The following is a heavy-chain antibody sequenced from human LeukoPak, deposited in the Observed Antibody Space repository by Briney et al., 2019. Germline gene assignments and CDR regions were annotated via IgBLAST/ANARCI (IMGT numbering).Heavy chain of an antibody. CDR3: ARSFRLCSSTSCYTRGTNWFDP. CDR2: INPNSGGT. Sequence: VASVKVSCKASGYTFTGYYMHWVRQAPGQGLEWMGWINPNSGGTNYAQKFQGRVTMTRDTSISTACMELSRLRSDDTAVYYCARSFRLCSSTSCYTRGTNWFDPWGQGTLVTVSS. J-gene: IGHJ5*02. D-gene: IGHD2-2*02. V-gene: IGHV1-2*02. CDR1: GYTFTGYY.